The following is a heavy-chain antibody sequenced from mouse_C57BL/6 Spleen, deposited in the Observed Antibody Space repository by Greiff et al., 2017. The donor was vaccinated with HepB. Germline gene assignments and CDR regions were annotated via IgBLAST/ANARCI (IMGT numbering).Heavy chain of an antibody. J-gene: IGHJ4*01. CDR1: GYTFTSYG. CDR3: ARREWEGAMDY. Sequence: VQLVESGAELARPGASVKLSCKASGYTFTSYGISWVKQRTGQGLEWIGEIYPRSGNTYYNEKFKGKATLTADKSSSTAYMELRSLTSEDSAVYFCARREWEGAMDYWGQGTSVTVSS. D-gene: IGHD1-3*01. CDR2: IYPRSGNT. V-gene: IGHV1-81*01.